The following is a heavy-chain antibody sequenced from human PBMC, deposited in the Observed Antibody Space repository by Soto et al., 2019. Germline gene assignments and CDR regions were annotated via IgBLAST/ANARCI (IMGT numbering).Heavy chain of an antibody. D-gene: IGHD1-26*01. CDR3: ARALSGRSPANDH. V-gene: IGHV3-33*01. Sequence: QVQLVESGGGAVQPGRSLRLSCAASKFTFSTYGMHWVRQAPGKGLEWVAFIWYDGSNYFYADSVKGRFTISRDNSKNTVYLQMNILRAEEKDVYYCARALSGRSPANDHWGQGTLVTVSS. J-gene: IGHJ4*02. CDR1: KFTFSTYG. CDR2: IWYDGSNY.